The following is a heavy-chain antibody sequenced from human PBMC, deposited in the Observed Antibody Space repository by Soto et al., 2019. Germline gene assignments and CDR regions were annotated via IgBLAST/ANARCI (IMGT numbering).Heavy chain of an antibody. Sequence: SETLSLTCTVSGGSISSGGYYWSWIRQHPGKGLEWIGYIYYSGSTYYNPPLKSRVTISVDTSKNQFSLKLISVTTADTAVYFCAREGNLGRWIQPLDSWGQGTLVTVSS. J-gene: IGHJ4*02. V-gene: IGHV4-31*03. D-gene: IGHD2-2*03. CDR3: AREGNLGRWIQPLDS. CDR1: GGSISSGGYY. CDR2: IYYSGST.